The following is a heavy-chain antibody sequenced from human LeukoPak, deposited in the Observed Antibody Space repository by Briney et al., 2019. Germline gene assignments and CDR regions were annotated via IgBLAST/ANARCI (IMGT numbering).Heavy chain of an antibody. CDR2: ISAYNGNT. J-gene: IGHJ6*02. CDR3: AGPAATDSSYYYGMDV. D-gene: IGHD2-2*01. CDR1: GGTFSSYA. Sequence: ASVKVSCKASGGTFSSYAISWVRQAPGQGLEWMGWISAYNGNTNYAQKLQGRVTMTTDTSTSTAYMELRSLRSDDTAVYYCAGPAATDSSYYYGMDVWGQGTTVTVSS. V-gene: IGHV1-18*01.